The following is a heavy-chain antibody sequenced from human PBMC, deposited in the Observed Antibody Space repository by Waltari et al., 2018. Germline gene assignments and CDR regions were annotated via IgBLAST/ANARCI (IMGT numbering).Heavy chain of an antibody. CDR1: GGAFSGYT. Sequence: QVQLQQWGAGLLKPAETLSPTCAVSGGAFSGYTWTWIRRTPGKGLEWLGHINYNGGTNYSPSLESRVNISIDTSNRQFSLRLNSLTAADTAVYYCATSDSRRGFDYWGQGTLVTVSS. V-gene: IGHV4-34*01. J-gene: IGHJ4*02. CDR2: INYNGGT. D-gene: IGHD3-22*01. CDR3: ATSDSRRGFDY.